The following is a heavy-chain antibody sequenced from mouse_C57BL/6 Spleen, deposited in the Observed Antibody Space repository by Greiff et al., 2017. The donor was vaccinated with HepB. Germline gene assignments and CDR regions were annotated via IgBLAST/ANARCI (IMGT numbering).Heavy chain of an antibody. V-gene: IGHV5-6*01. Sequence: EVQRVESGGDLVKPGGSLKLSCAASGFTFSSYGMSWVRQTPDKRLEWVATISSGGSYTYYPDSVKGRFTISRDNAKNTLYLQMSSLKSEDTAMYYCARHEDGKNFDYWGQGTTLTVSS. CDR3: ARHEDGKNFDY. CDR2: ISSGGSYT. J-gene: IGHJ2*01. CDR1: GFTFSSYG. D-gene: IGHD1-1*01.